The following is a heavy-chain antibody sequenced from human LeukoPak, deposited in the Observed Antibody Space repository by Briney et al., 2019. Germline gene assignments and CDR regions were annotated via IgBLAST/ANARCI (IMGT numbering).Heavy chain of an antibody. D-gene: IGHD3-3*01. Sequence: SETLSLTCTVSGGSISSSSYYWGWIRQPPGKGLEWIGSIYYSGSTYYNPSLKSRFTISVDTSKNQFSLKLSSVTAADTAVYYCARHGPTGIVLRFLEWLLGYFDYWGQGTLVTVSS. J-gene: IGHJ4*02. V-gene: IGHV4-39*01. CDR3: ARHGPTGIVLRFLEWLLGYFDY. CDR2: IYYSGST. CDR1: GGSISSSSYY.